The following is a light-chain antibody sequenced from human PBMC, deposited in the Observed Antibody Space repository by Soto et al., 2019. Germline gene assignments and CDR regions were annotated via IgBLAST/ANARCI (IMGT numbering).Light chain of an antibody. CDR3: AAWDDSLTGSWV. Sequence: QSVLAQPPSASGTPGQRVTISCSGSSSNIGSNPVNWYLQVSGTAPKLLIYNNNQRPSGVPDRFSGSQSGTSASLVISGLQSEDEADYYCAAWDDSLTGSWVFGGGTKLTVL. CDR2: NNN. V-gene: IGLV1-44*01. CDR1: SSNIGSNP. J-gene: IGLJ3*02.